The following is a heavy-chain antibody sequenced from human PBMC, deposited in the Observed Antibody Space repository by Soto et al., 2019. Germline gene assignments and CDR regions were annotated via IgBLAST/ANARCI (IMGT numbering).Heavy chain of an antibody. V-gene: IGHV3-11*05. J-gene: IGHJ4*02. CDR1: GFTFSDYY. CDR3: ARFYGDYAQFYFDY. CDR2: ISSSSSYT. D-gene: IGHD4-17*01. Sequence: QVQLVESGGGLVKPGGSLRLSCAASGFTFSDYYMSWIRQAPGKGLEWVSYISSSSSYTNYADSVKGRFTISRDNAKNSLYLQMNSLRAEDTAVYYCARFYGDYAQFYFDYWGQGTLVTVSS.